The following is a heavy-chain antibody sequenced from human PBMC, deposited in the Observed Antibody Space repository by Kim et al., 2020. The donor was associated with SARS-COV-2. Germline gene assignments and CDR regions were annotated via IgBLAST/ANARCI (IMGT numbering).Heavy chain of an antibody. Sequence: GGSLRLSCAASGFTSGDYAMHWVRQAPGKGLEWVSGISWNSGSIGYADSVKGRFSISRDNAKNSLYLQMNSLRAEDTALYYCARGDYVHYYMDVWVKGTT. CDR1: GFTSGDYA. D-gene: IGHD4-17*01. CDR3: ARGDYVHYYMDV. V-gene: IGHV3-9*02. J-gene: IGHJ6*03. CDR2: ISWNSGSI.